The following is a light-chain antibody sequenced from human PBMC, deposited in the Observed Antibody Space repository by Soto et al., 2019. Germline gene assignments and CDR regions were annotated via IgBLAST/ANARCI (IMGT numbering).Light chain of an antibody. CDR2: DAS. V-gene: IGKV1-5*01. Sequence: DIHMTQSPSTLSASVGDRVTITCRASQSIGRWLAWYQQKPGKAPKLLIYDASSLESGVPSRFSGSGSGTEFNLPITSLQPDDFATYYCHQYNTYSPPWTFGQGTRVEI. J-gene: IGKJ1*01. CDR3: HQYNTYSPPWT. CDR1: QSIGRW.